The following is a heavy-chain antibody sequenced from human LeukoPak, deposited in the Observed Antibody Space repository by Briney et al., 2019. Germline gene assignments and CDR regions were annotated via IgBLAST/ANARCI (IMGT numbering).Heavy chain of an antibody. V-gene: IGHV1-69*04. J-gene: IGHJ5*02. CDR3: ARHGPFYDFWIGYYFPNWFDP. Sequence: GSSVKVSCKASGGTFSSYAISWVRQAPGQGLEWMGRIIPILGIANYAQKFQGRVTITADKSTSTAYMELSSLRSEDTAVYYCARHGPFYDFWIGYYFPNWFDPWGPGTLVNVS. D-gene: IGHD3-3*01. CDR2: IIPILGIA. CDR1: GGTFSSYA.